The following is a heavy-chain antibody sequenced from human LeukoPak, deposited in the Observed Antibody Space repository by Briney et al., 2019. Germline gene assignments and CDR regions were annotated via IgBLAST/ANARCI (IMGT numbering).Heavy chain of an antibody. Sequence: ASVKVSCKASGYTFTSYYMHWVRQAPGQGLEWIGIINPSGGSTSYAQKFQGRVTMTRDTSTSTVYMELSSLRSEDTAVYYCARGGGTVRHYYYYMDVWGKGTTVTVSS. CDR3: ARGGGTVRHYYYYMDV. CDR2: INPSGGST. CDR1: GYTFTSYY. D-gene: IGHD4-11*01. J-gene: IGHJ6*03. V-gene: IGHV1-46*03.